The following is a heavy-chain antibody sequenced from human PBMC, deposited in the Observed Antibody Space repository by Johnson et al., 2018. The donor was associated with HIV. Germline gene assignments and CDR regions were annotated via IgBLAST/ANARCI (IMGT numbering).Heavy chain of an antibody. D-gene: IGHD5-24*01. J-gene: IGHJ3*02. CDR3: ARDQVVEMATIIGDDAFDI. CDR2: ISYDGSNK. CDR1: GFTFSSYA. Sequence: GRGVVQPGRSLRLSCAASGFTFSSYAMHWVRQAPGKGLEWVAVISYDGSNKYYADSVKGRFTISRDNSKNTLYLQMNSLRAEDTAVYYCARDQVVEMATIIGDDAFDIWGQGTMVTVSS. V-gene: IGHV3-30-3*01.